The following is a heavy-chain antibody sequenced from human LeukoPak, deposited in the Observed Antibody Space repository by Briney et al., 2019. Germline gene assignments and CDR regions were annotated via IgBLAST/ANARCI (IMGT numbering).Heavy chain of an antibody. Sequence: SSETLSLTCAVSRYSIAIGYFWAWIRQPPGKGLEWIGTIYHNGSTYYNPSLKSRVSISVDTSKNQYSLKLSSVTAADTAVYYCASRNGYYGSGRAYYFDSWGQGKLVTVSS. CDR3: ASRNGYYGSGRAYYFDS. V-gene: IGHV4-38-2*01. CDR2: IYHNGST. CDR1: RYSIAIGYF. J-gene: IGHJ4*02. D-gene: IGHD3-10*01.